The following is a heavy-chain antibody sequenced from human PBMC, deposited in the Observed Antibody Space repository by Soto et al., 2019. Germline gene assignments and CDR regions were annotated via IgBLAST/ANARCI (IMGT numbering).Heavy chain of an antibody. Sequence: SVKVSCKASGGTFSSYAISWVRQAPGQGLEWMGGIIPIFGTANYAQKFQGRVTITADASTSTAYMELRSLRSDDTAVYYCASGYSYGYDRFDYWGQGTLVTVSS. CDR2: IIPIFGTA. CDR1: GGTFSSYA. J-gene: IGHJ4*02. V-gene: IGHV1-69*13. CDR3: ASGYSYGYDRFDY. D-gene: IGHD5-18*01.